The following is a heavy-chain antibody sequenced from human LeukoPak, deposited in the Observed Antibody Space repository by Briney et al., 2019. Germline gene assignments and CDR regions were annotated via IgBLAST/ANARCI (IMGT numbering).Heavy chain of an antibody. V-gene: IGHV3-7*04. Sequence: GGSLRLSRAASGFTFSNYWMSWVRQAPGKGLEWVAYIKYDGTEIDYVDSVKGRFTISRDNAKNSLYLEMDSLRAEDTAVYYCTRDEIWGQGTMVTVSS. CDR1: GFTFSNYW. CDR2: IKYDGTEI. J-gene: IGHJ3*02. CDR3: TRDEI.